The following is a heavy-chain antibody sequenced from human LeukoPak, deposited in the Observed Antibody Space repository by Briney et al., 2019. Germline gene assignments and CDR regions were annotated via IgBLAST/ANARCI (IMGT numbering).Heavy chain of an antibody. D-gene: IGHD4/OR15-4a*01. Sequence: GGSLRLSCAASGFTFDDYGLTWVRQAPGKGLEWVSSITGSGDGTSAADSVTGRFSISRDNSKSTLYLQMNSLRVEDTAVYYCAKAGLVRGGALDSWGQGTLVTVSS. J-gene: IGHJ4*02. CDR2: ITGSGDGT. V-gene: IGHV3-23*01. CDR1: GFTFDDYG. CDR3: AKAGLVRGGALDS.